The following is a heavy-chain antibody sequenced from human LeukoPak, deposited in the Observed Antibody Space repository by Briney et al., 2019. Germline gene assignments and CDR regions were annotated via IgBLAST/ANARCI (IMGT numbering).Heavy chain of an antibody. V-gene: IGHV3-33*01. CDR2: IWYDGSNK. D-gene: IGHD3-3*01. J-gene: IGHJ4*02. CDR1: GFTFSSYG. Sequence: GGSLRLSCAASGFTFSSYGMHWVRQAPGKGLEWVAVIWYDGSNKYYADSVKGRFTISRDNSKNTLYLQMNSLRAEDTAVYYCAGELGYYDFWSGYYTHPYFDYWGQGTLVTVSS. CDR3: AGELGYYDFWSGYYTHPYFDY.